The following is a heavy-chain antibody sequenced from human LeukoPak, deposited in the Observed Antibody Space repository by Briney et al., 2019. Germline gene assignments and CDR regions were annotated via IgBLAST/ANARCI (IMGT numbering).Heavy chain of an antibody. CDR1: GYSFTSYW. V-gene: IGHV5-51*01. CDR3: ARQLTYADHSSGWSN. D-gene: IGHD6-19*01. CDR2: IYPGDSDT. J-gene: IGHJ4*02. Sequence: GESLKISCKGSGYSFTSYWIGWVRQMTGKGLEWMGIIYPGDSDTRYSPSFQGQVTISADKSISTAYLQWSSLKASDTAMYYCARQLTYADHSSGWSNWGQGTLVTVSS.